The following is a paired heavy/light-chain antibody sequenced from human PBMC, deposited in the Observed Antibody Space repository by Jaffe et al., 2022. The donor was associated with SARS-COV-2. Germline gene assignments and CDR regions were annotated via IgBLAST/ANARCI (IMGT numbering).Heavy chain of an antibody. CDR2: INHRANTI. CDR1: GFSFSDYE. J-gene: IGHJ4*02. CDR3: ARDRRYDDTGYYFFQPFDY. Sequence: EVQLVESGGGLVQPGGSLRLSCAASGFSFSDYEMNWVRQAPGEGLEWVSYINHRANTIYYADSVKGRFTISRDNTKNSVYLQMNSLRAEDTAVYYCARDRRYDDTGYYFFQPFDYWGQGTLVTVSS. D-gene: IGHD3-22*01. V-gene: IGHV3-48*03.
Light chain of an antibody. V-gene: IGKV1-17*01. Sequence: DIQMTQSPSSLSASVGDRVTITCRASQGIRNDVGWYQQKPGKAPKRLIASNLQSEVPSRFSGSGSGTEFTLTISSLEPEDFATYYCLQHSSYPRMFGQGTKVEIK. CDR2: AS. J-gene: IGKJ1*01. CDR1: QGIRND. CDR3: LQHSSYPRM.